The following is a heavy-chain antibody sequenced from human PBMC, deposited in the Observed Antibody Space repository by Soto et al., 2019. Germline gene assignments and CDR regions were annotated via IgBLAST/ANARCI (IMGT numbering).Heavy chain of an antibody. J-gene: IGHJ4*02. D-gene: IGHD5-12*01. Sequence: EAQLLESGGGLVQPGGSLRLSCAASGFTISSYAMSWVRQAPGKGLEWVSAISGSGGSTYYADSVKGRFTISRDNSNNTLYLQMNSLRAEDTAVYYCAKRWGGYSGRVRYYFDYWGQGTLVTVSS. CDR1: GFTISSYA. CDR2: ISGSGGST. V-gene: IGHV3-23*01. CDR3: AKRWGGYSGRVRYYFDY.